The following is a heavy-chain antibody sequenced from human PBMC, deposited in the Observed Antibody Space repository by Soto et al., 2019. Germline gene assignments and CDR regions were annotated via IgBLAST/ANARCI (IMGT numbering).Heavy chain of an antibody. V-gene: IGHV3-74*01. Sequence: VPLVESGGGSVQPGGSLRLSCVASGITFSGFWMHWVRQVPGKGLVWVARVDSAGSGTSYADSVKGRFTISRDNAKNMLSFQMYSLRFEFTAMYYCATVFEHWGQGIPVTVSS. CDR2: VDSAGSGT. CDR3: ATVFEH. J-gene: IGHJ4*02. CDR1: GITFSGFW.